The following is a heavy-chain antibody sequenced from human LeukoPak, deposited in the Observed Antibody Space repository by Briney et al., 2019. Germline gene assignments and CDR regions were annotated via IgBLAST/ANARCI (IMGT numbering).Heavy chain of an antibody. CDR1: DDSINKYY. CDR2: VYHTGSA. Sequence: SETLSLTCNVSDDSINKYYWSWIRQPPGKGLEFIGYVYHTGSAYYNSSLRGRVTISIDTSKNQFSLNLRSVTAADTAVYYCARARSGSLLDHWGQGTLVTVSS. D-gene: IGHD1-26*01. V-gene: IGHV4-59*01. J-gene: IGHJ4*02. CDR3: ARARSGSLLDH.